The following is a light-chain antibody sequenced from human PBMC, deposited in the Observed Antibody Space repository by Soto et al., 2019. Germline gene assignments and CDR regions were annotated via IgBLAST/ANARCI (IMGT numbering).Light chain of an antibody. CDR3: QQYHDWPPRYT. Sequence: EIVMTQSPATLSVSPGERATLSCRASQSVTSNLAWYQQNPGQAPRLLIYGASTRATGVPARFSGSGSGTDFTLTISSLQSEHFAVYYCQQYHDWPPRYTFGQGTKLEIK. J-gene: IGKJ2*01. V-gene: IGKV3-15*01. CDR1: QSVTSN. CDR2: GAS.